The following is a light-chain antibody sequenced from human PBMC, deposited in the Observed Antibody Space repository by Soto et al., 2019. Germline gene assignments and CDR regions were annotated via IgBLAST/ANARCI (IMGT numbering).Light chain of an antibody. CDR2: GAS. CDR3: QQYGSPSFT. J-gene: IGKJ2*01. V-gene: IGKV3-20*01. CDR1: QSVSSSY. Sequence: EIVLTQSPGTLSLSPGERATLSCRASQSVSSSYLAWYQQKPGQAPRLLIYGASGRATGIPDRFSGSGSGTDFTLTISRLEPEDFAVYYCQQYGSPSFTFGQGTKLEIK.